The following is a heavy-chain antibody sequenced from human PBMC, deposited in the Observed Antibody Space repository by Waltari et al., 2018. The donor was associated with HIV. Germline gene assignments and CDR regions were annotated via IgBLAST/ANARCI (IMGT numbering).Heavy chain of an antibody. CDR2: ISSTGGIK. CDR3: AREARGSRWGDWYFDL. V-gene: IGHV3-30*04. CDR1: GCTVKNST. D-gene: IGHD3-16*01. J-gene: IGHJ2*01. Sequence: QVDLLESGGGVVQSGRSLRLSGAAPGCTVKNSTFRRVRQAPGKGLEWMATISSTGGIKYYADSAKGRFTISRDNSKNTVYLQLNRLTPEDTAVYLCAREARGSRWGDWYFDLWGRGTRVTVSS.